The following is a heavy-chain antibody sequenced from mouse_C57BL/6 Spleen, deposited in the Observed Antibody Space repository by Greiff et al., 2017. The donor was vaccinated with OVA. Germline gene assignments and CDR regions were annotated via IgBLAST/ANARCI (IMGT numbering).Heavy chain of an antibody. CDR2: ISAGGSYT. D-gene: IGHD2-3*01. CDR3: ARDDGYYYFDY. Sequence: EVKLVESGGGLVKPGGSLKLSCAASGFTFSSYAMSWVRQTPEKRLEWVATISAGGSYTYYPDNVKGRFTISRDNAKNTLYLQMSHLKSEDTAIYYCARDDGYYYFDYWGQGTTLTVSS. V-gene: IGHV5-4*01. CDR1: GFTFSSYA. J-gene: IGHJ2*01.